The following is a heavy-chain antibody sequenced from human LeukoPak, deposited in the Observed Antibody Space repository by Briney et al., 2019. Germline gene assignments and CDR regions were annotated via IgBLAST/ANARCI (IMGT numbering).Heavy chain of an antibody. J-gene: IGHJ5*02. CDR3: ARAHSSSKFDP. CDR1: GGSISSSSYY. V-gene: IGHV4-39*07. CDR2: IYYSGST. D-gene: IGHD6-13*01. Sequence: PSETLSLTCAVSGGSISSSSYYWGWIRQPPGKGLEWIGSIYYSGSTYYNPSLKSRVTISVDTSKNQFSLKLSSVTAADTAVYYCARAHSSSKFDPWGQGTLVTVSS.